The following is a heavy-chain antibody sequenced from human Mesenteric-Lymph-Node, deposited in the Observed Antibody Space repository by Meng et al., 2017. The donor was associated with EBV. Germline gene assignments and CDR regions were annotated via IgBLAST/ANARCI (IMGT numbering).Heavy chain of an antibody. Sequence: QVQLVQSGAEVKKPGASVKVSLKASGYTLSHFGITWVRQAPGQGLEWMGWITPYNGDTNYAQKFQGRVTMTTDTPSSTAYMELRSLRSDDTAMYYCARCSGGSCYSSSDFDCWGQGTLVTVSS. J-gene: IGHJ4*02. V-gene: IGHV1-18*01. CDR1: GYTLSHFG. CDR3: ARCSGGSCYSSSDFDC. D-gene: IGHD2-15*01. CDR2: ITPYNGDT.